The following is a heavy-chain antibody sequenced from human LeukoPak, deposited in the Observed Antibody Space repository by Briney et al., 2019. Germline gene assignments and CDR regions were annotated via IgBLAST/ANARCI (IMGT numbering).Heavy chain of an antibody. CDR2: INPSGGST. CDR1: GGTFSSYA. V-gene: IGHV1-46*01. J-gene: IGHJ5*02. Sequence: VASVKVSCKASGGTFSSYAISWMRQAPGQGLEWMGIINPSGGSTSYAQKFQGRVTMTRDTSTSTVYMELSSLRSEDTAVYYCASSPSSVNRWFDPWGQGTLVTVSS. CDR3: ASSPSSVNRWFDP.